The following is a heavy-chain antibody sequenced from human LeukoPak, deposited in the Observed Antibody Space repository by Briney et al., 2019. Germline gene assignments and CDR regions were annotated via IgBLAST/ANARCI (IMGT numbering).Heavy chain of an antibody. V-gene: IGHV4-59*01. J-gene: IGHJ4*02. D-gene: IGHD3-16*02. Sequence: SETLSLTCTDSGGSISSYYWCWIRQPPGEGLEWVGYIYFSGSTNYNPALKSRVNISVDTSKNQFSLKLSSVTAADTAVYYCARVRSYDYVWGSYRYPVSFDYWGQGTLVTVSS. CDR1: GGSISSYY. CDR3: ARVRSYDYVWGSYRYPVSFDY. CDR2: IYFSGST.